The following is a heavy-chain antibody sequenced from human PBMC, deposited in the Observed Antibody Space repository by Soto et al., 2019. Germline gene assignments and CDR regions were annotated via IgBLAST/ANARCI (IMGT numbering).Heavy chain of an antibody. CDR1: GYTLNTYY. J-gene: IGHJ4*02. CDR3: ARERLYYYDSSGYSSLPLDY. D-gene: IGHD3-22*01. CDR2: INPSGGST. Sequence: ASVKVSCKPSGYTLNTYYLHWVRQAPGQGLEWMGIINPSGGSTSYAQKFQGRVTMTRDTSTSTVYMELSSLRSEDTAVYYCARERLYYYDSSGYSSLPLDYWGQGTLVTVSS. V-gene: IGHV1-46*02.